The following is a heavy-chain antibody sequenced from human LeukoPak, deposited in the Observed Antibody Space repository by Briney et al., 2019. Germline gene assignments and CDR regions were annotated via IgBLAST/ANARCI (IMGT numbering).Heavy chain of an antibody. D-gene: IGHD4-17*01. Sequence: PSETLSLTCTVSGGSISSSRYYWSWIRQPPGKGLEWIGEINHSGSANYNPSLKSRVTISVDTSKNQFSLKLSSVTAADTAVYYCARVGVTTVTWVDHWGQGTLVTVSS. CDR1: GGSISSSRYY. CDR2: INHSGSA. CDR3: ARVGVTTVTWVDH. V-gene: IGHV4-39*07. J-gene: IGHJ4*02.